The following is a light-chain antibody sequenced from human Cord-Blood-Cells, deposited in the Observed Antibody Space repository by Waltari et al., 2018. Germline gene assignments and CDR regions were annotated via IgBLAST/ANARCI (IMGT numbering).Light chain of an antibody. J-gene: IGKJ1*01. V-gene: IGKV1-39*01. CDR2: AAT. CDR3: QQSYSTPPP. CDR1: QSISSY. Sequence: DIWMTQSPSSLPASVGDRVTITCRASQSISSYVNWYSQKPGKAPKRLIYAATSLQSGVPSRFSGSGPGTEFTLNISSLDPVEFPTYYCQQSYSTPPPFGQGIQVEIK.